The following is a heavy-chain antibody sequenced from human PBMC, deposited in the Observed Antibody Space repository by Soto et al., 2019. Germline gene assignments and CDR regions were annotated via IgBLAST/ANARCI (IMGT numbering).Heavy chain of an antibody. Sequence: GGSLRLSCEASGFTFSNYAMTWVRQAPGKGLEWVSSITGGGDATYYADSVKGRFTFSRDNSQNTLYLQMDSLRADDTAIYYLAKALLNCSSTSCTWGQGTLVTVSS. J-gene: IGHJ4*02. CDR1: GFTFSNYA. V-gene: IGHV3-23*01. D-gene: IGHD2-2*01. CDR2: ITGGGDAT. CDR3: AKALLNCSSTSCT.